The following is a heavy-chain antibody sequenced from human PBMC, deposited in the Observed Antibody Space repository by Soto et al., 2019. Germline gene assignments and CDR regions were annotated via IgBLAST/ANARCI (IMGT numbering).Heavy chain of an antibody. D-gene: IGHD4-17*01. CDR2: IDFSGLT. V-gene: IGHV4-39*01. CDR1: GLSISTTNQY. J-gene: IGHJ3*01. CDR3: ARPDDYGGTSDDAFDV. Sequence: XGTLCLTGTVSGLSISTTNQYWAWIRQRPGKGLEWSGNIDFSGLTYYNPSLKGRLAISVNTSKNQFSLKLTSVTAADTGVYFCARPDDYGGTSDDAFDVWGQGTMVTVSS.